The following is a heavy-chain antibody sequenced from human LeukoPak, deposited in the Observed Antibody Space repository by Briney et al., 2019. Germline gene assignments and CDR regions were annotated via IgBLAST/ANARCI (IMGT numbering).Heavy chain of an antibody. Sequence: GGSLRLSCAASGFTFGDTWMNWVRQVPGQGLEWVANIKQDGSEKFYVASVKGRFTISRDNAKNSLFLQMNSLRAEDTAVYYCARGPLIAAAGTRWGQGTLVTVSS. V-gene: IGHV3-7*03. CDR1: GFTFGDTW. J-gene: IGHJ4*02. CDR3: ARGPLIAAAGTR. D-gene: IGHD6-13*01. CDR2: IKQDGSEK.